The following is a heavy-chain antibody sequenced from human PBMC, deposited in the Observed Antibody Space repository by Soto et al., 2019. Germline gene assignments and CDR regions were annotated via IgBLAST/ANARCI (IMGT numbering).Heavy chain of an antibody. CDR2: IYYSGST. CDR3: ARDIVLVPFFFGYYGMDV. D-gene: IGHD2-2*01. CDR1: GGSISSGDYY. Sequence: QVQLQESGPGQVKPSQTLSLTCNVSGGSISSGDYYWRWIRQPPGKGLEWIGDIYYSGSTYYNPSLKSRVTISVDTSKNQFSLKLSSVTAADTAVYYCARDIVLVPFFFGYYGMDVWGPGTTVTVSS. J-gene: IGHJ6*02. V-gene: IGHV4-30-4*01.